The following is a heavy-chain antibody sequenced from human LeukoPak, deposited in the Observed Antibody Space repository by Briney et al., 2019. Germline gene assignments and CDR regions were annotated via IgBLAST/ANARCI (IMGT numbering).Heavy chain of an antibody. D-gene: IGHD5-12*01. CDR3: ARDRVVATITFYYYYGMDV. J-gene: IGHJ6*02. Sequence: ASVKVSCKASGYTFTSYGISWVRQAPGQGLEWMGWINPNSGGTNYAQKFQGRVTMTRDTSISTAYMELSRLRSDDTAVYYCARDRVVATITFYYYYGMDVWGQGTTVTVSS. V-gene: IGHV1-2*02. CDR2: INPNSGGT. CDR1: GYTFTSYG.